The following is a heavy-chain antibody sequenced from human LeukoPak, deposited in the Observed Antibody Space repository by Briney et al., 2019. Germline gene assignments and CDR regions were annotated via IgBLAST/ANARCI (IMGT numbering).Heavy chain of an antibody. Sequence: GRSLRLSCAASGFTFSSYAMHWVRQAPGKGLEWVAVISYDGSNKYYADSAKGRFTISRDNSKNTLYLQMNSLRAEDTAVYYCARSDSSGWYLRGCSDYWGQGTLVTVSS. CDR2: ISYDGSNK. CDR1: GFTFSSYA. J-gene: IGHJ4*02. V-gene: IGHV3-30*04. D-gene: IGHD6-19*01. CDR3: ARSDSSGWYLRGCSDY.